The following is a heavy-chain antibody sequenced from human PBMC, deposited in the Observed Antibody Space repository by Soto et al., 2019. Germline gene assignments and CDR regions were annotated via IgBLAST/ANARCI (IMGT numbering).Heavy chain of an antibody. CDR2: TYYRSKWYN. CDR3: SRCASGTPDRYGMDV. Sequence: SPTLSLTCAISGDSVSSNSGAWIWIRQSPSRGLEWLGRTYYRSKWYNDYAVSVKSRITINPDTSKNQFSLHLNSVTPDDTAVYYCSRCASGTPDRYGMDVWGQGTTVTVSS. CDR1: GDSVSSNSGA. D-gene: IGHD3-10*01. J-gene: IGHJ6*02. V-gene: IGHV6-1*01.